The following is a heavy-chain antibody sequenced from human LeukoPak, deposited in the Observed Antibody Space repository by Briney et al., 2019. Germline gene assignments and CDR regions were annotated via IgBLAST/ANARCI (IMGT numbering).Heavy chain of an antibody. J-gene: IGHJ4*02. CDR3: ATGGYGYSSIPPDY. V-gene: IGHV3-66*01. CDR2: IYSGGTT. Sequence: GRSLRLSCAASGFTVSSNYMSWVRQAPGKGLEWVSVIYSGGTTYYADSVKGRFTISRDNSKNTLYLQMNSLRTEDTAVYYCATGGYGYSSIPPDYWGQGTLVTVSS. D-gene: IGHD6-13*01. CDR1: GFTVSSNY.